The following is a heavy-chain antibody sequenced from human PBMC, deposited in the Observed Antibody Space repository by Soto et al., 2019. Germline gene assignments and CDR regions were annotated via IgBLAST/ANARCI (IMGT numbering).Heavy chain of an antibody. Sequence: SETLSLTCAVSGGFTSTNNWWSWVRQPPGKGLEWIGDAYHSGSTEYNPSLKSRVSISVDRSKNQISLKLTSATAADTAVYYCARSPPSSYYGGSGTFDYWGQGTLVTVSS. CDR1: GGFTSTNNW. CDR2: AYHSGST. V-gene: IGHV4-4*02. D-gene: IGHD3-10*01. CDR3: ARSPPSSYYGGSGTFDY. J-gene: IGHJ4*02.